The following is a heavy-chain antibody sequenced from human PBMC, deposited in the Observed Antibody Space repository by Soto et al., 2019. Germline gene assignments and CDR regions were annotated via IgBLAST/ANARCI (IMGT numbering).Heavy chain of an antibody. Sequence: QVQLVQSGAEVKKPGSSVTVSCTASGGTFSSYAISWVRQAPGQGLEWMGGIIPIFGTANYAQKFQGRVTITADESTSTAYMELSSLRSEDTAVYYCARGDVDTAMVTYYYGMDVWGQGTTVTVSS. CDR3: ARGDVDTAMVTYYYGMDV. V-gene: IGHV1-69*12. D-gene: IGHD5-18*01. CDR1: GGTFSSYA. CDR2: IIPIFGTA. J-gene: IGHJ6*02.